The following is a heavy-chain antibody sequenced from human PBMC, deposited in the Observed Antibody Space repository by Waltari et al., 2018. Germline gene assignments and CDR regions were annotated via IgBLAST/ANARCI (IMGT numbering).Heavy chain of an antibody. V-gene: IGHV1-2*02. CDR1: GFIFTAYY. Sequence: QAHLLQSGAEVKRPGASLRVSCEASGFIFTAYYLHWVRQAPGQGLEWMGWINPQNGGTNYAQKFQGRVIMTRYMSVKTVYMDLRRLGSDDTAIYYCARDGSPAASPHYYYYYIDVWGKGTTVTISS. CDR3: ARDGSPAASPHYYYYYIDV. CDR2: INPQNGGT. D-gene: IGHD2-2*01. J-gene: IGHJ6*03.